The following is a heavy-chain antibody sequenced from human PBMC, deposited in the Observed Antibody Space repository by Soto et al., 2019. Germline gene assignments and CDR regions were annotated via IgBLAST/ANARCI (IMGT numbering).Heavy chain of an antibody. D-gene: IGHD3-16*01. CDR2: ISSTGSNK. V-gene: IGHV3-30-3*01. CDR1: GFTFTSYS. J-gene: IGHJ4*02. Sequence: QVQLVESGGGVVQPGRSLRLSCAASGFTFTSYSIHWVRHAPGKGLEWVAVISSTGSNKYYADSVKGRFTVSRDTSKNTAYLQMNSLRAEDTALYYCARDPYDYVWALDYWGQGTLVTVSS. CDR3: ARDPYDYVWALDY.